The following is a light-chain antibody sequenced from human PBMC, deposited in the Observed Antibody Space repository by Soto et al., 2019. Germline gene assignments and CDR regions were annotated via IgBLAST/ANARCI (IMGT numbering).Light chain of an antibody. V-gene: IGKV3-11*01. J-gene: IGKJ5*01. CDR3: QQRSNWPT. CDR1: QSVSSDY. Sequence: EIVLTQSPATLSLSPGGSATLSCRASQSVSSDYLAWYQQKPDQAPRLLIYGASNRATGIPARFSGSGSGTDFTLTISSLEPEDFAVYYCQQRSNWPTFGQGTRLEIK. CDR2: GAS.